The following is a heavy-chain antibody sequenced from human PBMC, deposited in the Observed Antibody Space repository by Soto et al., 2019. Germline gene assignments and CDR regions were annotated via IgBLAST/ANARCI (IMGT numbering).Heavy chain of an antibody. CDR3: ARAVSTTAVNWFDP. CDR2: IWNNGNRK. Sequence: QVQLVESGGGVVQPGRSLRLSCAASGFTFWNYGMHWVRQAPGKGPEWVATIWNNGNRKYYADSVTGRFTISRDNSRNTLYLEMTSRRGEDTAVYYCARAVSTTAVNWFDPWGQGTQVTVSS. CDR1: GFTFWNYG. D-gene: IGHD2-2*01. J-gene: IGHJ5*02. V-gene: IGHV3-33*01.